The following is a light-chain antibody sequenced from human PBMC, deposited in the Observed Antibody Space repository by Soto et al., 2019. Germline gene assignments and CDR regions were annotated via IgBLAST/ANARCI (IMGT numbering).Light chain of an antibody. CDR3: QQYHSLPLT. CDR1: QDITNY. Sequence: DIQMTQSPSSLSASVGDRVTITCQASQDITNYVNWYQQKPGKAPNLLIFHASNLETGVPSRFSGSGSGTEFSFTISSLQAEDIATYHCQQYHSLPLTFGGGTKVEIK. V-gene: IGKV1-33*01. J-gene: IGKJ4*01. CDR2: HAS.